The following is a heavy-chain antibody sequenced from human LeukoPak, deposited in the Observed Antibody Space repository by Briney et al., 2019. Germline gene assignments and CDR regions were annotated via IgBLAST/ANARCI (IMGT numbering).Heavy chain of an antibody. CDR3: AALPRGDPNGNAFDI. CDR2: IVVGSGNT. V-gene: IGHV1-58*02. Sequence: GASVKVSCKASGFAFTTSAMQWVRQARGQRLEWIGWIVVGSGNTHYAQKFQERVTITRDMSTSTSYMALSSLRSEDTSVYYCAALPRGDPNGNAFDIWGQGTLVTVSS. CDR1: GFAFTTSA. D-gene: IGHD3-16*01. J-gene: IGHJ3*02.